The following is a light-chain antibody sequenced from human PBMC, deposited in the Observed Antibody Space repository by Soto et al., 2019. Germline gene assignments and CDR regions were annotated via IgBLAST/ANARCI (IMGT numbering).Light chain of an antibody. V-gene: IGKV3-20*01. Sequence: ETVLTQSPGTLSLSPGERATLSCRASQSVGSSYLAWYQQKPGQAPRLLIYGASSRATGIPDRFSGSGSGTDFTLTISRLEPEDFAVYYCQQYGSSPQTFGQGTKVDIK. CDR1: QSVGSSY. J-gene: IGKJ1*01. CDR3: QQYGSSPQT. CDR2: GAS.